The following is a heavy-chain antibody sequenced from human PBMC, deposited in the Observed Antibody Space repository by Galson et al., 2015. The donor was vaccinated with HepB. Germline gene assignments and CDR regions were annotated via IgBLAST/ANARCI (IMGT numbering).Heavy chain of an antibody. J-gene: IGHJ6*02. V-gene: IGHV3-74*01. D-gene: IGHD3-22*01. Sequence: SLRLSCAASGFTFSNNWMHWVRHVPGKGLVWVSRISSDGSTTAYADSVKGRFTISRDNSKNTLYLQMSSLRGEDTAVYYCAREEDSSGYYSLYGMDVWGQGTTVTVSS. CDR2: ISSDGSTT. CDR1: GFTFSNNW. CDR3: AREEDSSGYYSLYGMDV.